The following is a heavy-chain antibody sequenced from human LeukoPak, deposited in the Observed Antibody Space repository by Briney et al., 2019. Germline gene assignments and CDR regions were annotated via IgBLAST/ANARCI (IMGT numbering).Heavy chain of an antibody. J-gene: IGHJ6*02. Sequence: SVKGRFTISRDNAKNSLFLQMNSLSAEATAVYYCASAEYSTMVRGVILYYGMDVWGQGTTVTASS. D-gene: IGHD3-10*01. V-gene: IGHV3-21*01. CDR3: ASAEYSTMVRGVILYYGMDV.